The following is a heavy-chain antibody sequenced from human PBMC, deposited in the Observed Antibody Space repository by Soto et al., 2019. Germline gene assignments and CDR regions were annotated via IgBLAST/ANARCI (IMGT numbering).Heavy chain of an antibody. CDR2: IYYSGST. Sequence: PSETLSLTCTVSGGSISSGDYYWSWIRQPPGKGLEWVGYIYYSGSTYYTPSLKSRLTMSVDTSKNLFSLKLSSVTAADTALYYCARVSSGYVDYWGQGTLVTVSS. J-gene: IGHJ4*02. CDR3: ARVSSGYVDY. V-gene: IGHV4-30-4*01. D-gene: IGHD1-26*01. CDR1: GGSISSGDYY.